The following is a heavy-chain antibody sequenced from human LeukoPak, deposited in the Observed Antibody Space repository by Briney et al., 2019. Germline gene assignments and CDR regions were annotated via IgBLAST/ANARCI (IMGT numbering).Heavy chain of an antibody. CDR3: ATDSSSWYFDY. Sequence: PGGSLRLSCVASGFTFSSYAMSWVRQAPGKGLEWVSGISGSGGYTDYADSVKGRFTISRDNSKNTLYLQMNSLRADDTAVYYCATDSSSWYFDYWGQGILVTVSS. V-gene: IGHV3-23*01. CDR1: GFTFSSYA. CDR2: ISGSGGYT. D-gene: IGHD6-13*01. J-gene: IGHJ4*02.